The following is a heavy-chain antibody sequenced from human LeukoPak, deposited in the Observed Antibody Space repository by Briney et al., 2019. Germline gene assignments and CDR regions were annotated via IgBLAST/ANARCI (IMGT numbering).Heavy chain of an antibody. D-gene: IGHD1-7*01. CDR1: GFTFSSNA. J-gene: IGHJ4*02. Sequence: GGSLRLSCGAPGFTFSSNAMYWVRQAPGKGLEWVSAISDNGRSTYYADSVKGRFTISRDKSKNTLYLQMNSLRAEDTAVYYCAKDLAGTTSFDYWGQGTLVTVSS. V-gene: IGHV3-23*01. CDR2: ISDNGRST. CDR3: AKDLAGTTSFDY.